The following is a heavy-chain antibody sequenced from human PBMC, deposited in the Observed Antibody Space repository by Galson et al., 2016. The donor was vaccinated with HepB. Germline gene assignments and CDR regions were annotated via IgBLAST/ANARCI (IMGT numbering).Heavy chain of an antibody. CDR3: ARYRFFSGSGSYSLRRGYYHGMDV. CDR1: GFTVSTYY. V-gene: IGHV3-53*05. CDR2: IYTDGET. Sequence: SLRLSCAVSGFTVSTYYMSWVRQAPGKGLEWVSVIYTDGETHFADSVKGRFSISRDISRSTLYLQMNSLRVEDTALYYCARYRFFSGSGSYSLRRGYYHGMDVWGQGTTVTVSS. J-gene: IGHJ6*02. D-gene: IGHD3-10*01.